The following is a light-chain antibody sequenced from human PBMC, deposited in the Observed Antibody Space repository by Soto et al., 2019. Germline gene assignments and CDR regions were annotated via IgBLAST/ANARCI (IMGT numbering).Light chain of an antibody. CDR3: HHYGSSPGGT. CDR2: AAS. J-gene: IGKJ1*01. CDR1: QSVTSSY. V-gene: IGKV3-20*01. Sequence: EIVLPQSPCTLSLSPGERSTLSCISVQSVTSSYLAWYQQKPGQAPRLLIYAASSRATGIPDRFSGGGSGTDFTLTISRLEPEDFAVFYCHHYGSSPGGTFGQGTKVDI.